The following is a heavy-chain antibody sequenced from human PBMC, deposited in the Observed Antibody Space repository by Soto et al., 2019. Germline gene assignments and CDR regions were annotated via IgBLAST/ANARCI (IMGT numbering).Heavy chain of an antibody. D-gene: IGHD5-18*01. J-gene: IGHJ4*02. CDR1: GFTFSSYS. CDR3: AREVGYSYGYSDY. V-gene: IGHV3-48*02. Sequence: GGSLRLSCAASGFTFSSYSINWVRQAPGKGLEWVSYISSSSRTIYYADSVKGRLTISRDNAKNSLYLQMNSLRDEDTAVYYCAREVGYSYGYSDYWGQGTPVTVSS. CDR2: ISSSSRTI.